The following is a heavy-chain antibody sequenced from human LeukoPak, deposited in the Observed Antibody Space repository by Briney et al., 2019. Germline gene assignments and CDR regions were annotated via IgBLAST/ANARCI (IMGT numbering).Heavy chain of an antibody. CDR2: IYYSGST. CDR3: ASQTETGESYYFDY. CDR1: GGSIISGGYY. V-gene: IGHV4-31*03. J-gene: IGHJ4*02. Sequence: SQTLSLTCTVSGGSIISGGYYWSWIRQHPGKGLEWIEYIYYSGSTYYNPSLKSRVTISVDTSNNQFSLKLSSVTAADTAVYYCASQTETGESYYFDYWGQGTLVTVSS. D-gene: IGHD7-27*01.